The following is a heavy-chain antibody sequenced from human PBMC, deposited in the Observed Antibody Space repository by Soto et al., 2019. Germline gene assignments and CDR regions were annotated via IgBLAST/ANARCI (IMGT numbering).Heavy chain of an antibody. CDR3: ARVGSSSYYGSGLSYGMDV. D-gene: IGHD3-10*01. Sequence: NPSETLSLTCTVSGGSISSGGYYWSWIRQHPGKGLEWIGYIYYSGSTYYNPSLKSRVTISVDTSKNQFSLKLSSVTAADTAVYYCARVGSSSYYGSGLSYGMDVWGQGTTVTVSS. V-gene: IGHV4-31*03. J-gene: IGHJ6*02. CDR2: IYYSGST. CDR1: GGSISSGGYY.